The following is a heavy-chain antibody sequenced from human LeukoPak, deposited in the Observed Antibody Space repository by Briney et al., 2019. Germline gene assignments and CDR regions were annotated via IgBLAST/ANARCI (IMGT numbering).Heavy chain of an antibody. Sequence: GGSLSLSCAASGITFSGSAMGWVRQAPGKGLEWLSTISGSGDNTYYADSVKGRFTISRDNSRNTLYLQMNSLRAEDTAVYYCAARPPIVVGGPFDYWGQGTLVTVSS. CDR1: GITFSGSA. V-gene: IGHV3-23*01. CDR3: AARPPIVVGGPFDY. J-gene: IGHJ4*02. D-gene: IGHD3-22*01. CDR2: ISGSGDNT.